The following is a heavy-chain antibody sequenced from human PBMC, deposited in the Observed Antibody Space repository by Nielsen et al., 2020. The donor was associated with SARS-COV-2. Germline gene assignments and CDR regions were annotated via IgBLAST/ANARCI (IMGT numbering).Heavy chain of an antibody. D-gene: IGHD5-18*01. V-gene: IGHV4-34*01. CDR1: GGSFSGYH. J-gene: IGHJ6*03. CDR3: ARRAEGLELWRRYFYYMDV. CDR2: INHSGST. Sequence: SETLSLTCSVYGGSFSGYHWSWIRQSPGKGLEWIGEINHSGSTNYNPSLKSRVTISIDTSKKQFSLTLSSVTAADMAVYYCARRAEGLELWRRYFYYMDVWGKGTTVTVSS.